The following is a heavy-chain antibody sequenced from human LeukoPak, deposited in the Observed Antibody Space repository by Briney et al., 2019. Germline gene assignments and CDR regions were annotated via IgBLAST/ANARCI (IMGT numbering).Heavy chain of an antibody. CDR2: ISGSGGST. Sequence: PGGSLRLSCAASGFTFSSYSMNWVRQAPGKGLEWVSAISGSGGSTYYADSVKGRFTISRDNSKNTLYLQMNSLRAEDTAVYYCARDLERFHDAFDIWGQGTMVTVSS. CDR1: GFTFSSYS. CDR3: ARDLERFHDAFDI. V-gene: IGHV3-23*01. D-gene: IGHD1-1*01. J-gene: IGHJ3*02.